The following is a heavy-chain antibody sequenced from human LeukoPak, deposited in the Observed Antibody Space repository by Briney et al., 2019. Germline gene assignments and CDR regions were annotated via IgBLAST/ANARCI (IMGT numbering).Heavy chain of an antibody. Sequence: GGSLRLSCAASGFTFSSYAMSWVRQAPGKGLEWVSAISGSGGSTYYADSVKGRFTISRDNSKNTLYLQMNSLRAEDTAVYYCATNTILGVAYFDYWGQGTLVTVSS. J-gene: IGHJ4*02. CDR2: ISGSGGST. D-gene: IGHD3-3*01. CDR1: GFTFSSYA. V-gene: IGHV3-23*01. CDR3: ATNTILGVAYFDY.